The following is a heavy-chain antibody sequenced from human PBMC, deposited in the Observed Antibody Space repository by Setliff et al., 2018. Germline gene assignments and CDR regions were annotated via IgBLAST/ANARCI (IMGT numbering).Heavy chain of an antibody. V-gene: IGHV4-34*01. J-gene: IGHJ6*03. CDR2: VYHSGST. CDR3: ARASSGWYSAYYYYMDV. D-gene: IGHD6-19*01. Sequence: SETLSLTCAASGGSFSDYYWTWIRQPPGKGLEWIGSVYHSGSTNFSPSLKSRVTISLDTSKNQFSLNLTSVTAADTAVYYCARASSGWYSAYYYYMDVWGKGTTVTVSS. CDR1: GGSFSDYY.